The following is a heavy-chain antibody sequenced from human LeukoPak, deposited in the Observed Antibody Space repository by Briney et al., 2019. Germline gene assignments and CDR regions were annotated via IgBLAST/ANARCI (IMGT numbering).Heavy chain of an antibody. CDR1: GFTFSSFW. J-gene: IGHJ3*02. CDR2: IKQDGSDK. CDR3: ARRRRSGSYFDAFDI. Sequence: PGGSLRLSCAASGFTFSSFWMHWVRQAQGKGLEWVATIKQDGSDKYYVDSVKGRFTISRDNAKNSLYLQMNNLRADDRAVYYCARRRRSGSYFDAFDIWGQGTMVTVSS. V-gene: IGHV3-7*01. D-gene: IGHD1-26*01.